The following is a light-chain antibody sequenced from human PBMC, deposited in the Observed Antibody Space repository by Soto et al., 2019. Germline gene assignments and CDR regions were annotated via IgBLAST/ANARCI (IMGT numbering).Light chain of an antibody. CDR2: EVS. CDR1: NSDVGNSDY. V-gene: IGLV2-14*01. Sequence: QSVLTPPASVSGSPGQSITVSCTGTNSDVGNSDYVSWYQHHPGKAPKLMIFEVSNRPSGISDRFSGSKSGNTASLTISGLQAEDDAYYYCSSYTDSSTLFVFGTGTKVTVL. J-gene: IGLJ1*01. CDR3: SSYTDSSTLFV.